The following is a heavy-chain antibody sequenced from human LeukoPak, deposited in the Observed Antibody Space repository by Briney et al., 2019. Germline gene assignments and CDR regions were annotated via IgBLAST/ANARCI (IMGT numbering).Heavy chain of an antibody. CDR3: AKALRFLEWFGY. V-gene: IGHV3-23*01. D-gene: IGHD3-3*01. Sequence: GGSLRLSCAASGFTFSSYAMSWVRQAPGKGLEWVSAISGSGGSTYYADSVKGRFTISRGNSKNTLYLQMNSLRAEDTAVYYCAKALRFLEWFGYWGQGTLVTASS. CDR2: ISGSGGST. CDR1: GFTFSSYA. J-gene: IGHJ4*02.